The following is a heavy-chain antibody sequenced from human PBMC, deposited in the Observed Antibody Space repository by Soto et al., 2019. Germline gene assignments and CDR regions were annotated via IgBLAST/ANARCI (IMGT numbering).Heavy chain of an antibody. J-gene: IGHJ5*02. D-gene: IGHD3-22*01. CDR3: ARVFARDYYDSSGYST. CDR1: GGSISSGDYY. CDR2: IYYSGST. V-gene: IGHV4-30-4*01. Sequence: PSETLSLTCTVSGGSISSGDYYWSWIRQPPWKGLEWIGYIYYSGSTYYNPSLKSRVTISVDTSKNQFSLKLSSVTAADTAVYYCARVFARDYYDSSGYSTWGQGPLVTVS.